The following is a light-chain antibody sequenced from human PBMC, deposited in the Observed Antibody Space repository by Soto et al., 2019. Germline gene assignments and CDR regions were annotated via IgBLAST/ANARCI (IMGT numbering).Light chain of an antibody. J-gene: IGLJ2*01. CDR3: AAWDDSLSGVV. Sequence: QSVLTQTPSTSGTPGQRVTISCSGSNSNIGDNFVNWYQQLPGTAPKPLIFMDHQRPSGVPDRFSGSKSGTSASLAISGLRSEDEGEYFCAAWDDSLSGVVFGGGTKLTVL. V-gene: IGLV1-47*01. CDR2: MDH. CDR1: NSNIGDNF.